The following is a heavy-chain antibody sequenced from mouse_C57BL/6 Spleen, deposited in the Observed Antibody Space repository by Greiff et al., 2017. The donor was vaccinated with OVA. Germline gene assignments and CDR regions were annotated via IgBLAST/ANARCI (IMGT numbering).Heavy chain of an antibody. CDR3: ARYYYGLWYFDV. Sequence: EVKVVESEGGLVQPGSSMKLSCTASGFTFSDYYMAWVRQVPEKGLEWVANINYDGSSTYYLDSLKSRFIISRDNAKNILYLQMSSLKSEDTATYYCARYYYGLWYFDVWGTGTTVTVSS. CDR2: INYDGSST. CDR1: GFTFSDYY. D-gene: IGHD1-1*01. J-gene: IGHJ1*03. V-gene: IGHV5-16*01.